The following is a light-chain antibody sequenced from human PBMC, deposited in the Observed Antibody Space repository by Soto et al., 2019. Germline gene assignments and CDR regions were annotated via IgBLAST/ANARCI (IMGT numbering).Light chain of an antibody. CDR1: HDIINY. V-gene: IGKV1-33*01. J-gene: IGKJ4*01. Sequence: DLQMTQSPSSLSASVGDRVTITCQASHDIINYLNWFHQKPGEAPKLLIFDAFKLETGVPSRFSGSGSGTDFTLTISSLQPEDIATYYCQQYDNLPVTFGGGTKVEIK. CDR3: QQYDNLPVT. CDR2: DAF.